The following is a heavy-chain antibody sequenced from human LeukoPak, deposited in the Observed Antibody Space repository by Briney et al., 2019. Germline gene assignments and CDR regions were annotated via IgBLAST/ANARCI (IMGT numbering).Heavy chain of an antibody. CDR3: ASLYDSSGYRRASWYFDL. CDR2: IYYSGST. D-gene: IGHD3-22*01. J-gene: IGHJ2*01. V-gene: IGHV4-31*03. CDR1: GGSISSGGYY. Sequence: SQTLSLTCTVSGGSISSGGYYWSWIRQHPGKGLEWIGYIYYSGSTYYNPSLKSRVTISVDTSKNQFSLKLSSVTAADTAVYYCASLYDSSGYRRASWYFDLWGRGTLVTVSS.